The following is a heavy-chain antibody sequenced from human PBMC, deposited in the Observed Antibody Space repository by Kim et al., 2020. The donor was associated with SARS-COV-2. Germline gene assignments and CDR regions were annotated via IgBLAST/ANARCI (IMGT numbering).Heavy chain of an antibody. Sequence: GGSLRLSCAASGFTFSSYSMNWVRQAPGKGLEWVSSISSSSSYIYYADSVKGRFTISRDNAKNSLYLQMNSLRAEDTAVYYCARGYCSGGSCYSVDYWGQGTLVTVSS. CDR2: ISSSSSYI. CDR3: ARGYCSGGSCYSVDY. CDR1: GFTFSSYS. D-gene: IGHD2-15*01. J-gene: IGHJ4*02. V-gene: IGHV3-21*01.